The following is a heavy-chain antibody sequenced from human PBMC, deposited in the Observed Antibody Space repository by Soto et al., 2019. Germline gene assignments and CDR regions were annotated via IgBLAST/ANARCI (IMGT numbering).Heavy chain of an antibody. CDR1: GLIFSNYK. V-gene: IGHV3-74*01. Sequence: EVQLVESGGGLVQPGGSLRLSCAASGLIFSNYKMHWVRQAPGKGLVWVSRINTDGSITDYADSVKGRFTVSRDNPKNTLYLQMNGLRAEDTAVYYCARDTDGLHYWGQGTLVTVSS. J-gene: IGHJ4*02. CDR2: INTDGSIT. CDR3: ARDTDGLHY.